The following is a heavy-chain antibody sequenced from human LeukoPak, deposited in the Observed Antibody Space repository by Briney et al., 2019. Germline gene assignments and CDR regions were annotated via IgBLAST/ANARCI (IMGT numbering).Heavy chain of an antibody. Sequence: SETLSLTCTVSRGSISSSSYYWAWIRQPPGKGLEWIGMIYHSGSTYYNPSLKSRVTISVDTSKNQFSLKLSSVTAADTAVYYCARLEWELLQGGYYYYMDVWGKGTTVTVSS. D-gene: IGHD1-26*01. CDR1: RGSISSSSYY. V-gene: IGHV4-39*01. CDR3: ARLEWELLQGGYYYYMDV. CDR2: IYHSGST. J-gene: IGHJ6*03.